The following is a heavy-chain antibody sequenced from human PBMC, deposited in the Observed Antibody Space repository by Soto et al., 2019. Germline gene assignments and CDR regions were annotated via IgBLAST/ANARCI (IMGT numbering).Heavy chain of an antibody. CDR1: GFTFSSYA. J-gene: IGHJ6*02. CDR3: TRMVRGVINYYYYGMDV. D-gene: IGHD3-10*01. Sequence: SCAASGFTFSSYAMSWVRQAPGKGLEWVSVISGSGSSTYYADSVKGRFTISRDDSKSIAYLQMNSLKTEDIAVYYCTRMVRGVINYYYYGMDVWGQGTTVTVSS. V-gene: IGHV3-23*01. CDR2: ISGSGSST.